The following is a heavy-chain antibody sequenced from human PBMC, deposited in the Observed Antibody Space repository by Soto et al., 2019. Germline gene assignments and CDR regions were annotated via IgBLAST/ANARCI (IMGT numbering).Heavy chain of an antibody. Sequence: ASVKVSCKASGYTFTCYYMHWVRQAPGQGLEWMGWINPNSGGTNYAQKFQGWVTMTRDTSISTAYMELSRLRSDDTAVYYCARDGSGSYYQYYFDYWGQGTLVTVSS. J-gene: IGHJ4*02. D-gene: IGHD3-10*01. CDR1: GYTFTCYY. V-gene: IGHV1-2*04. CDR3: ARDGSGSYYQYYFDY. CDR2: INPNSGGT.